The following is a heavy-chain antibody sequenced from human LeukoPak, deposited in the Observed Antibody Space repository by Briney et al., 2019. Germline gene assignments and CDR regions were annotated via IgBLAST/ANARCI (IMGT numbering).Heavy chain of an antibody. V-gene: IGHV3-23*01. Sequence: PGGSLRLSCAASGFTFSSYAMSWVCQAPGKGLEWVSAISGSGGSTYYADSVKGRFTISRDNSKNTLYLQMNSLRAEDTAVYYCAKWTQPYCSGGSCYGGFDYWGQGTLVTVSS. CDR3: AKWTQPYCSGGSCYGGFDY. D-gene: IGHD2-15*01. J-gene: IGHJ4*02. CDR1: GFTFSSYA. CDR2: ISGSGGST.